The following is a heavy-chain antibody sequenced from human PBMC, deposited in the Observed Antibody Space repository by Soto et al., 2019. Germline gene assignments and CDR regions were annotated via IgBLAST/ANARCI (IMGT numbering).Heavy chain of an antibody. Sequence: SVQNSCKASGGTFSSSAIIWVRQPPRQGLEWMGGIIHIFGTANYDQQFQGSVTITADESTSTAYMELSSLRSEDTAVYSWAIGPDSSGYYVPRYYYGIDVWG. CDR3: AIGPDSSGYYVPRYYYGIDV. CDR1: GGTFSSSA. V-gene: IGHV1-69*01. CDR2: IIHIFGTA. J-gene: IGHJ6*02. D-gene: IGHD3-22*01.